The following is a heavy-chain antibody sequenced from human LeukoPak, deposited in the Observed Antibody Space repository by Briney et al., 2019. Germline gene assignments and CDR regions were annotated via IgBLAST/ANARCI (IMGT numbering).Heavy chain of an antibody. CDR1: GFIFSSYG. D-gene: IGHD3-10*01. J-gene: IGHJ4*02. CDR3: ARGVAMVRGVISDFLDY. CDR2: ISYDGSNK. Sequence: GGSLRLSCAASGFIFSSYGMHWVRQAPGKGLEWVAVISYDGSNKYYADSVKGRFTISRDNSRNTVYLQMNSLRAEDTAVYYCARGVAMVRGVISDFLDYWGQGTLVTVSS. V-gene: IGHV3-30*03.